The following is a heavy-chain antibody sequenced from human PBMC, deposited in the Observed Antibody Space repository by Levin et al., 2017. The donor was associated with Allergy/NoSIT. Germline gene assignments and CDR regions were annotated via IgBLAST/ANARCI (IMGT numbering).Heavy chain of an antibody. J-gene: IGHJ4*02. D-gene: IGHD1-7*01. Sequence: PGGSLRLSCAASEFTFSNYRMFWVRQAPGKGLVWVSRINGDGSNTIYADSVEGRFTISRDNAKNTLYLQMSSLTADDTAVYYCARVLSTVSTGTLGYWGQGTLVTVSS. CDR3: ARVLSTVSTGTLGY. CDR1: EFTFSNYR. CDR2: INGDGSNT. V-gene: IGHV3-74*01.